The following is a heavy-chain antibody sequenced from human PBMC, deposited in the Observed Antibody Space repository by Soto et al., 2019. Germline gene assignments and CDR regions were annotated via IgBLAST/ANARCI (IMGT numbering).Heavy chain of an antibody. CDR3: ARESGITGGCQYCMDV. D-gene: IGHD1-20*01. CDR2: SNPYNGNT. Sequence: ASVKVSCKASGYTYTSYGVNWVRQAPGQGLEWMGWSNPYNGNTNYAQKLQGRVTMTTDTSTSTAYLDLTSLRSEDTAVYYCARESGITGGCQYCMDVWGQVTLVTVSS. J-gene: IGHJ6*02. V-gene: IGHV1-18*04. CDR1: GYTYTSYG.